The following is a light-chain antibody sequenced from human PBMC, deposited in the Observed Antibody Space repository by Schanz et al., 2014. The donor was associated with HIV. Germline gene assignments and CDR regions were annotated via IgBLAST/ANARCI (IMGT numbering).Light chain of an antibody. CDR1: QTVSKN. V-gene: IGKV3-15*01. CDR3: QQYGSSPPWT. CDR2: GAS. Sequence: EIVMTQSPGTLSVSPGERATLSCRASQTVSKNLAWYQQKPGQAPRLLIYGASTRVTGIPARFSGSGSGTEFTLTISSLQSEDFAVYYCQQYGSSPPWTFGQGTKVEIK. J-gene: IGKJ1*01.